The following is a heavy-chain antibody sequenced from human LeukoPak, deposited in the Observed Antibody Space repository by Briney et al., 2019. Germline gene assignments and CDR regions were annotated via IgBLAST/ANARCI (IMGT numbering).Heavy chain of an antibody. CDR3: ARGRRGLVVVPAAIRTNYYYYYYMDV. Sequence: SQTLSLTCTVSGGSISSGDYYWSWLRQPPGKGLEWIGYIYYSRSTYYNPSLKSRVTISVDTSKNQFSLKLSSVTAADTAVYYCARGRRGLVVVPAAIRTNYYYYYYMDVWGKGTTVTVSS. CDR1: GGSISSGDYY. CDR2: IYYSRST. J-gene: IGHJ6*03. D-gene: IGHD2-2*02. V-gene: IGHV4-30-4*01.